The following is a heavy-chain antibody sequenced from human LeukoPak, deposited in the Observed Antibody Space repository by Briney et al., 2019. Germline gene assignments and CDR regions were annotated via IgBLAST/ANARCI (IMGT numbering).Heavy chain of an antibody. Sequence: GGSLRLSCAASGFTFAGYAMSWVRQAPGKGLEWVSLISGSGGITYYADSVKGRFTISRDNSKNTLYLQMNSLRAEDTAVYYCAKDQAFGSGNYFDYWGQGTLVTVSS. J-gene: IGHJ4*02. V-gene: IGHV3-23*01. CDR3: AKDQAFGSGNYFDY. CDR1: GFTFAGYA. CDR2: ISGSGGIT. D-gene: IGHD3-10*01.